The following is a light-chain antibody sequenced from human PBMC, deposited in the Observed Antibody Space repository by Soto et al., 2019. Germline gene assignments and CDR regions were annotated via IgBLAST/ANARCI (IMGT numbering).Light chain of an antibody. V-gene: IGKV1-39*01. CDR1: QSIAGY. Sequence: DIQMTQSPSSLSASVGDRVTITCRASQSIAGYLSWYQQKPGKAPKFLIYSASTLQRGVPSRFSGSGSGTEFTLTISSLQSEDFAVYYCQQYNNWPPITFGQGTRLEI. CDR2: SAS. J-gene: IGKJ5*01. CDR3: QQYNNWPPIT.